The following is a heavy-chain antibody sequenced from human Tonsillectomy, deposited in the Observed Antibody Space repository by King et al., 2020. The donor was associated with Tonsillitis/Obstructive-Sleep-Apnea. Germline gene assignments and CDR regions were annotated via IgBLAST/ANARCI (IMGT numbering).Heavy chain of an antibody. CDR2: INHSGST. CDR3: ARGLSSGYPYDAFDS. Sequence: VQLQQWGAGLLKPSETLSLTCAVYGGSFSGYYWSWIRQPPGKGLEWIGEINHSGSTNYNPSLKIRVTISVDTSKNQFSLKLSSVTAADTAMYYCARGLSSGYPYDAFDSWRQGTMVTVAS. V-gene: IGHV4-34*01. J-gene: IGHJ3*02. CDR1: GGSFSGYY. D-gene: IGHD3-22*01.